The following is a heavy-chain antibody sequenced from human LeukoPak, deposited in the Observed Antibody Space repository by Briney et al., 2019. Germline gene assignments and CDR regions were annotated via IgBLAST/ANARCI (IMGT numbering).Heavy chain of an antibody. V-gene: IGHV6-1*01. CDR3: PRVPGVQLWSSYYFDY. CDR1: GDSVSTNSGA. J-gene: IGHJ4*02. CDR2: TYYRSKWYN. D-gene: IGHD5-18*01. Sequence: SQTLSLTCAISGDSVSTNSGAWNWIRQSPSRGLEWLGRTYYRSKWYNDYAVSVKSRITINPDTSKNQFSLQLNSVTPEDTAVYYCPRVPGVQLWSSYYFDYWGQGILVTVSS.